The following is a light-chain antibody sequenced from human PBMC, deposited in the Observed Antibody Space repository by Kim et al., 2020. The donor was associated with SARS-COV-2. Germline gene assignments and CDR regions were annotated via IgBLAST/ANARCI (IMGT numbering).Light chain of an antibody. CDR3: QAWDSSTVV. J-gene: IGLJ2*01. V-gene: IGLV3-1*01. Sequence: GSPRETASITCAGDKLGNRYACWYQQKPGQSPVLVIYQDSKRPSGIPERFSGSNSGNTATLTISGTQAMDEADYYCQAWDSSTVVFGGGTQLTVL. CDR1: KLGNRY. CDR2: QDS.